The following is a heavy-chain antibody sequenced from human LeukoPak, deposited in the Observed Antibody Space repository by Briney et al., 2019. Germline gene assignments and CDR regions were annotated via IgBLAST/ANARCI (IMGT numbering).Heavy chain of an antibody. CDR2: IKQDGSEK. CDR3: ARRFSGWYSVNWFDP. Sequence: PGGSLRLSCAASGFTFSSYWMSWVRQAPGKGLEGVANIKQDGSEKYYVDSVKGRFTISRDNAKNSLYLQMNSLRAEDTAVYYCARRFSGWYSVNWFDPWGQGTLVTVSS. V-gene: IGHV3-7*01. D-gene: IGHD6-19*01. CDR1: GFTFSSYW. J-gene: IGHJ5*02.